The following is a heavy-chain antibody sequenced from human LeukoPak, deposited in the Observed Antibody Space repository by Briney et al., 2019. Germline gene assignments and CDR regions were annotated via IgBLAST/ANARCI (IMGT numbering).Heavy chain of an antibody. CDR3: AKKGGYYDSSAVYY. D-gene: IGHD3-22*01. V-gene: IGHV3-23*01. J-gene: IGHJ4*02. CDR1: GFTFSSYA. Sequence: TGGSLRLSCAASGFTFSSYAMSWVRQAPGKGLEWVSAISGSGGSTYYADSVKGRFTISGDNSKNTLYLQMNSLRAEDTAVYYCAKKGGYYDSSAVYYWGQGTLVTVSS. CDR2: ISGSGGST.